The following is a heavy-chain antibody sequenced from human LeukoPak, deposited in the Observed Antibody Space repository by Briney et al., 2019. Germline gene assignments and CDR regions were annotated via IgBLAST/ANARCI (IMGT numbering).Heavy chain of an antibody. CDR1: GDTFSSHT. CDR3: ARGYCTSTTCYMYNWLDP. Sequence: ASVKVSCKASGDTFSSHTINWVRQAPGQGLEWKGRIIPFIGVTKYAQKFQARVTITADKSTSTAYMELSKDTAVYYCARGYCTSTTCYMYNWLDPWGQGTLVTVSS. D-gene: IGHD2-2*02. CDR2: IIPFIGVT. J-gene: IGHJ5*02. V-gene: IGHV1-69*02.